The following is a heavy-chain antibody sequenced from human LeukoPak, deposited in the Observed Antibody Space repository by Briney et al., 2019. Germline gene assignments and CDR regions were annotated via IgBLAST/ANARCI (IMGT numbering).Heavy chain of an antibody. CDR3: AKGQYNGYDSQPDY. CDR2: ISWSGGGK. CDR1: GFKFDDYA. J-gene: IGHJ4*02. Sequence: PGRSLTLSCAASGFKFDDYAMHWVRQSPGKGLQWVSGISWSGGGKGYEDSVKGRFTISRDNAKNSLFLEMNTVRSEDTAIYYCAKGQYNGYDSQPDYWGQGALVTVSA. V-gene: IGHV3-9*01. D-gene: IGHD5-12*01.